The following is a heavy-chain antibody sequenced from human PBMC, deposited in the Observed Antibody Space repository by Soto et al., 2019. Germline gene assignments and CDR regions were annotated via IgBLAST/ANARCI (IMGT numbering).Heavy chain of an antibody. Sequence: SETLSLTCAVYCGSFSGYYWSWIRQPPGKGLEWIGEINHSGSTNYNPSLKSRVTISVGTSKNQFSLKLSSVTAADTAVYYCARGRRITMIVVVITTYFDYWGQGTLVTSPQ. CDR1: CGSFSGYY. V-gene: IGHV4-34*01. CDR2: INHSGST. J-gene: IGHJ4*02. D-gene: IGHD3-22*01. CDR3: ARGRRITMIVVVITTYFDY.